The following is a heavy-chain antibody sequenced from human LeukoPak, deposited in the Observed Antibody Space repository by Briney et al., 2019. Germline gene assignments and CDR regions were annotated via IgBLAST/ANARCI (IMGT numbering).Heavy chain of an antibody. CDR3: ARLRLGELSSSHYAFDI. Sequence: SETLSLTCTVSGGSISSYYWSWIRRPPGKGLEWIGYIYYSGSTNYNPSLKSRVTISVDTSKNQFSLKLSSVTAADTAVYYCARLRLGELSSSHYAFDIWGQGTMVTVSS. J-gene: IGHJ3*02. V-gene: IGHV4-59*01. D-gene: IGHD3-16*02. CDR2: IYYSGST. CDR1: GGSISSYY.